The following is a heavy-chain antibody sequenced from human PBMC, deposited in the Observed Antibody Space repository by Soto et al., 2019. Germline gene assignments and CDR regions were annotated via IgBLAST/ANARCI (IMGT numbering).Heavy chain of an antibody. CDR3: ARGSSYYGSGSYYNEDY. Sequence: QVQLVQSGAEVKKPGASVKVSCKASGYTFTSYYMHWVRQAPGQGLEWMGIINPSGGSTSYAQKFQGRVTMTRDTSKSTVYMELSSLRSEDTAVYYCARGSSYYGSGSYYNEDYWGQGTLVTVSS. J-gene: IGHJ4*02. CDR1: GYTFTSYY. D-gene: IGHD3-10*01. V-gene: IGHV1-46*01. CDR2: INPSGGST.